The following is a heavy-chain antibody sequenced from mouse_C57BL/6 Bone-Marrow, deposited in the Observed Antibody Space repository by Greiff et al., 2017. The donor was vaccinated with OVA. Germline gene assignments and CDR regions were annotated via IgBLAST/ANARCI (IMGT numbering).Heavy chain of an antibody. D-gene: IGHD1-1*01. J-gene: IGHJ1*03. CDR3: ARGPPYGSSFSSYWYFDV. CDR2: ISDGGSYT. CDR1: GFTFSSYA. V-gene: IGHV5-4*01. Sequence: EVQLVESGGGLVKPGGSLKLSCAASGFTFSSYAMSWVRQTPEKRLEWVATISDGGSYTSYPDNVKGRFTISRDNAKNNLYLQMSQLKSEDTAMYYCARGPPYGSSFSSYWYFDVWGTGTTVTVSS.